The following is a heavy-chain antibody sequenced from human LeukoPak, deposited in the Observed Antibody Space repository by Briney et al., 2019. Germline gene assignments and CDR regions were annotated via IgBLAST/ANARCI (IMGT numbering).Heavy chain of an antibody. D-gene: IGHD2-15*01. V-gene: IGHV4-34*01. CDR3: ARVGCSGGSCYWSDY. J-gene: IGHJ4*02. CDR1: GGSFSGYY. Sequence: PSETLSLTCAVYGGSFSGYYWSWIRQPPGKGLEWIGEINHSGNTNYNPSLKSRVTISVDTSKNQFSLKLSSVTAADTAVYYCARVGCSGGSCYWSDYWGQGTLVTVSS. CDR2: INHSGNT.